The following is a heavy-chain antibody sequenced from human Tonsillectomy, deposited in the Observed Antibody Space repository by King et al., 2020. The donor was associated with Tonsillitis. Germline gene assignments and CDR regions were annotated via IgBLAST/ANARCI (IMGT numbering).Heavy chain of an antibody. D-gene: IGHD6-13*01. CDR3: VSGSSWHEHY. CDR2: MNMDGSTR. CDR1: GFTISGSW. J-gene: IGHJ4*02. Sequence: VQLVESGGGLVQPGGSLRLSCVASGFTISGSWMHWARHSPGKGLMWVSRMNMDGSTRTYAESVKGRFTISRDNAKNTLYMEMNSLRAEETAVYYCVSGSSWHEHYWGQGTLVTVSS. V-gene: IGHV3-74*01.